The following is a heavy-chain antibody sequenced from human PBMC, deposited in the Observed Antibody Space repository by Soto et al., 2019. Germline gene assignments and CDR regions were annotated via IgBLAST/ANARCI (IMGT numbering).Heavy chain of an antibody. D-gene: IGHD3-3*01. CDR2: ISSSGSTI. CDR1: GFTFSDYY. Sequence: GESLKISCAASGFTFSDYYMSWIRQAPGKGLEWVSYISSSGSTIYYADSVKGRFTISRDNAKNSLYLQMNSLRAEDTAVYYCARGGVRGSPYYDFWSGYYTPDYYYGMDVWGQGTTVTVSS. J-gene: IGHJ6*02. CDR3: ARGGVRGSPYYDFWSGYYTPDYYYGMDV. V-gene: IGHV3-11*01.